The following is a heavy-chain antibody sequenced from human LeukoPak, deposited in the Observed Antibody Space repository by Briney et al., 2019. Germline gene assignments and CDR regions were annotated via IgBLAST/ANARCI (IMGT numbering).Heavy chain of an antibody. CDR1: GGSISSSSYY. J-gene: IGHJ4*02. CDR3: ARQGKGYSPSFDY. D-gene: IGHD1-26*01. V-gene: IGHV4-39*01. Sequence: SETLSLTCTVSGGSISSSSYYWGWIRQPPGKGLEWIGSTYYSGSTYYNPSLKSRVTISVDTSKNQFSLKLSSVTAADTAVYYCARQGKGYSPSFDYWGQGTLVTVSS. CDR2: TYYSGST.